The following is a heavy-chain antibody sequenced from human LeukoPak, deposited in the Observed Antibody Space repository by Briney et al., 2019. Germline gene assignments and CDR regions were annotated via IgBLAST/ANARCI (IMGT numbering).Heavy chain of an antibody. Sequence: GGSLRLSCAASGFTFSSYWMSWVRQAPGKGLEWVANIKQDGSEKYYVDSVKGRFTISRDNAKNSLYLRMNSLRAEDTAVYYCAPRPGSGYDRAWGQGTLVTVSS. CDR1: GFTFSSYW. V-gene: IGHV3-7*01. D-gene: IGHD5-12*01. CDR2: IKQDGSEK. CDR3: APRPGSGYDRA. J-gene: IGHJ5*02.